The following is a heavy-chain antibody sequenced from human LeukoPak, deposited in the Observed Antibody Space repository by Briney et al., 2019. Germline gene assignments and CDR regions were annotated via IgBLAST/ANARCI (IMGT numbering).Heavy chain of an antibody. Sequence: GGSLRLSRAASGFTFSSYVMHWVRQAPGQGLEWMGWINPNSGGTNYAQKFQGRVTMTRDTSISTTYMELSRLRSDDTAVYYYARRKRGGSLATQVGAFDIWGQGTMVTVSS. V-gene: IGHV1-2*02. CDR3: ARRKRGGSLATQVGAFDI. CDR2: INPNSGGT. CDR1: GFTFSSYV. J-gene: IGHJ3*02. D-gene: IGHD2-15*01.